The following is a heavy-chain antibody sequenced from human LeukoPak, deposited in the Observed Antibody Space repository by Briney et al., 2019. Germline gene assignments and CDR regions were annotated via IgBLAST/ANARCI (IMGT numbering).Heavy chain of an antibody. CDR1: GFTFSSYW. J-gene: IGHJ4*02. Sequence: PGGSLRLSCAASGFTFSSYWMSWVRQAPGKGLEWVANIRQDGSEKYYVDSVKGRFTISRDNAKNSLYLQMNSLRAEDTAVYYCARGQGEMDYGDYAGDYWGQGTLVTVSS. CDR3: ARGQGEMDYGDYAGDY. CDR2: IRQDGSEK. D-gene: IGHD4-17*01. V-gene: IGHV3-7*01.